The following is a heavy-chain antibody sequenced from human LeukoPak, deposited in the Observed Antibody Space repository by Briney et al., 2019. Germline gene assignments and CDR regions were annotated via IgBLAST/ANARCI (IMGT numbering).Heavy chain of an antibody. CDR1: GYTFTGYY. CDR2: INPNSGGT. Sequence: ASVKVSCTASGYTFTGYYMYWVRQAPGQGLEWMGWINPNSGGTNYAQKFQGRVTMTRDTSISTAYMELTRLTSDDTAVYYCARGAGGNYISPIDYWGQGTLVTVSS. J-gene: IGHJ4*02. D-gene: IGHD4-23*01. CDR3: ARGAGGNYISPIDY. V-gene: IGHV1-2*02.